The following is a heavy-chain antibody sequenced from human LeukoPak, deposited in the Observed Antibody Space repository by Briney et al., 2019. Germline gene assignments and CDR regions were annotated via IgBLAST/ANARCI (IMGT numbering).Heavy chain of an antibody. Sequence: SQTFSLTCAISGDSVSSNSAAWSWIRQSPSRGLEWLGRTYYRSNWYNDYAVTVRSRITINPATSKNQFSLQLNSVPPEDTAVYYCAREAFGGPYSSSWANYYYYGMDVWGQGTTVTVSS. CDR2: TYYRSNWYN. CDR3: AREAFGGPYSSSWANYYYYGMDV. J-gene: IGHJ6*02. CDR1: GDSVSSNSAA. V-gene: IGHV6-1*01. D-gene: IGHD6-13*01.